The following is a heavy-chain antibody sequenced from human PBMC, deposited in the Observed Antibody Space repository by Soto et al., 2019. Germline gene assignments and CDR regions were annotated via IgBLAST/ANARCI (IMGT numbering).Heavy chain of an antibody. J-gene: IGHJ4*02. D-gene: IGHD1-20*01. CDR1: GFIFGDYA. CDR2: ISLSGYVK. CDR3: VKWYNRFDF. V-gene: IGHV3-11*01. Sequence: GGSLRLSCAASGFIFGDYAMGWIRQAPGKGLEWISYISLSGYVKYYTDSVKGRFTSSRDNAKNSLHLQMDNLAAGDTAVYYCVKWYNRFDFSGQGTRVTVSS.